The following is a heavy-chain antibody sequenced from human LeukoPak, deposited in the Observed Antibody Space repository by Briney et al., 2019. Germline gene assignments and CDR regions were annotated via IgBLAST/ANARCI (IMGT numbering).Heavy chain of an antibody. V-gene: IGHV3-11*01. J-gene: IGHJ5*02. CDR1: GLTFSDSY. CDR2: ISNSGSSI. CDR3: ARALGLGPGGWFDP. D-gene: IGHD3-10*01. Sequence: GGSLRLSCAASGLTFSDSYMSWIRQAPGKGLEWVSYISNSGSSIYYADSVKGRFTISRDNGKNSLYLQMNSLRADDTAIYYCARALGLGPGGWFDPWGQGTRVTVSS.